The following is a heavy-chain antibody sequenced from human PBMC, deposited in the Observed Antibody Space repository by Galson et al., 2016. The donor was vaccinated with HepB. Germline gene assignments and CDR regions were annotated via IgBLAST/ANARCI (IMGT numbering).Heavy chain of an antibody. Sequence: SLRLSCAASGFTFSDFPMHWVRQALGRGLEWVSVIGGGGGSIYYADSVKGRFTIHRDNSKNTLYLDMKSLRGEDTARYYCAKVTGGGWIGFEYWGQGTQVTVAS. J-gene: IGHJ4*02. CDR3: AKVTGGGWIGFEY. CDR2: IGGGGGSI. CDR1: GFTFSDFP. D-gene: IGHD6-19*01. V-gene: IGHV3-23*01.